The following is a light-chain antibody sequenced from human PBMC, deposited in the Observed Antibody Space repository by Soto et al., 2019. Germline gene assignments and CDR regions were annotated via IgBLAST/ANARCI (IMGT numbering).Light chain of an antibody. V-gene: IGKV3-20*01. CDR2: GAS. J-gene: IGKJ1*01. Sequence: EIVLTQSPGTLSLSPGERAILSCRASQSFTSNYLAWYQQRPGQAPRLLIYGASTRATGIPDRFSGSGSGTDFTLTISRLEPEDFAVYYCQQYGSSPRTFGQGTKVDIK. CDR1: QSFTSNY. CDR3: QQYGSSPRT.